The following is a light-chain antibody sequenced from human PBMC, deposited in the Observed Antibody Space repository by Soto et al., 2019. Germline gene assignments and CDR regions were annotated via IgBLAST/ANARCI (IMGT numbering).Light chain of an antibody. CDR3: QTWVTGMGI. CDR2: VNSDGSH. Sequence: QLVLTQSPSASASLGASVKLTCTLSSGHNNYAIAWHQQQPEKGPRYLMKVNSDGSHSKGDGIPDRFSGSSSGAERYLTISNLQSEDEADYYCQTWVTGMGIFGGGTKLTVL. J-gene: IGLJ2*01. CDR1: SGHNNYA. V-gene: IGLV4-69*01.